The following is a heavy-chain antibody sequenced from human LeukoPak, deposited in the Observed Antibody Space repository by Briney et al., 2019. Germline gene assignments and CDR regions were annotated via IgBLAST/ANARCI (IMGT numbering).Heavy chain of an antibody. CDR3: ARASGGGQTSFDI. D-gene: IGHD3-16*01. CDR2: IYRDDSS. Sequence: GGSLRLSCAAYGFTVTTNYMSWVRQAPGKGLEWVSIIYRDDSSYYADSVKGRFTISRDNSKNTLYLQMHSLRAEDTAVYYCARASGGGQTSFDIWGQGTVVTVSS. J-gene: IGHJ3*02. CDR1: GFTVTTNY. V-gene: IGHV3-53*01.